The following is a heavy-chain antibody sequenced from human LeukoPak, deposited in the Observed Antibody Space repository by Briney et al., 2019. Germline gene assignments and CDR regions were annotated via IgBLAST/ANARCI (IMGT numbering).Heavy chain of an antibody. J-gene: IGHJ4*01. CDR2: ISSSSSYI. D-gene: IGHD2-2*01. CDR1: GFTFSSYS. V-gene: IGHV3-21*01. Sequence: PGGSLRLSCAASGFTFSSYSMNWVRQAPGKGLEWVSSISSSSSYIYYADSVKGRFTISRNNARNSLSLQMNSLRAEDTAIYYCARDPHALDYWGHGTLVTVST. CDR3: ARDPHALDY.